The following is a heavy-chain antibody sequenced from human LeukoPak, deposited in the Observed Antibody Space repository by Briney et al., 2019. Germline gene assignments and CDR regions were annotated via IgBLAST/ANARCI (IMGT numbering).Heavy chain of an antibody. CDR2: IYSGGST. Sequence: GGSLRLSCAASGFTVSSNYMSWVRQAPGKGLEWVSVIYSGGSTYYADSVKGRFTISRDNSKNTLYLQMNSLRAEDTAVYYCAKEAPYIVVVPAARGPPGYFQHWGQGTLVTVSS. CDR3: AKEAPYIVVVPAARGPPGYFQH. CDR1: GFTVSSNY. V-gene: IGHV3-66*01. J-gene: IGHJ1*01. D-gene: IGHD2-2*01.